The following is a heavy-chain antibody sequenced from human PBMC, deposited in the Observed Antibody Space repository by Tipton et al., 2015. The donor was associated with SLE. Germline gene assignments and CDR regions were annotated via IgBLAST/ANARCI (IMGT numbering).Heavy chain of an antibody. CDR1: GYTFTSYA. CDR3: ASPTAEGQWLPLDY. D-gene: IGHD6-19*01. Sequence: QSGPEVKKPGASVKVSCKASGYTFTSYAMHWVRQAPGQRLEWMGWLNAGNGNTKYSQKFQGRVTITRDTSASTAYMELSSLRSEDTAVYYCASPTAEGQWLPLDYWGQGTLVTVSS. CDR2: LNAGNGNT. V-gene: IGHV1-3*01. J-gene: IGHJ4*02.